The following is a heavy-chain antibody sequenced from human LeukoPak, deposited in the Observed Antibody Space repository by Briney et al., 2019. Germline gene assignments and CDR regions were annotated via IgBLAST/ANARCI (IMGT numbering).Heavy chain of an antibody. CDR1: GGSFSDYY. Sequence: PSETLSLTCAVYGGSFSDYYWSWIRQPPGKGLEWIGEINHSGSTNYNPSLKSRVTISLDTSKNQFSLKLSSVTAADTAVYYCARLSSGWYGDYWGQGTLVTVSS. D-gene: IGHD6-19*01. CDR2: INHSGST. V-gene: IGHV4-34*01. J-gene: IGHJ4*02. CDR3: ARLSSGWYGDY.